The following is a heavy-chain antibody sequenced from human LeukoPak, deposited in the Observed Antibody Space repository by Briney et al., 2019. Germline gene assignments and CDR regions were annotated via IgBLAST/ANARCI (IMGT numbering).Heavy chain of an antibody. CDR3: ARVKVSTAPIFGVVATNWFDP. Sequence: PSETLSLTCTVSGGSISSYYWSWIRQPPGKGLEWIGYIYYSGSTYYNPSLKSRVTISVDTSKNQFSLKLSSVTAADTAVYYCARVKVSTAPIFGVVATNWFDPWGQGTLVTVSS. V-gene: IGHV4-59*12. J-gene: IGHJ5*02. D-gene: IGHD3-3*01. CDR1: GGSISSYY. CDR2: IYYSGST.